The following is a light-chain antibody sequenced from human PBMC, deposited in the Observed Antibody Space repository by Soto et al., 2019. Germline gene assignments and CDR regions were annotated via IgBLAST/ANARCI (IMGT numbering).Light chain of an antibody. J-gene: IGKJ5*01. CDR3: HPYGISPPVT. CDR1: LSISNA. CDR2: EAS. V-gene: IGKV3D-20*01. Sequence: ESVLTQCPATLCLCPLEIGTLSCGASLSISNALAWYQQKPGQAPRLLIYEASNRATGIPDRFSGSGSGTDFPLTIRRLEPEDFAVYYCHPYGISPPVTFGQGTRLEI.